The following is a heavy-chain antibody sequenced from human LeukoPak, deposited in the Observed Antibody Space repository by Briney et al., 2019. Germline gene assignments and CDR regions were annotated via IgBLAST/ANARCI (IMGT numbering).Heavy chain of an antibody. D-gene: IGHD6-13*01. CDR2: VRSDGGIK. Sequence: GGSLRLSCAASGFTFSNYGIHWVRQAPGKGLEWVAFVRSDGGIKYYADSVKGRFTISRDNSKNTLYLQMNSLRAEDTAVYYCAKEIAAAGGHVAGAYWGQGTLVTVSS. CDR3: AKEIAAAGGHVAGAY. J-gene: IGHJ4*02. CDR1: GFTFSNYG. V-gene: IGHV3-30*02.